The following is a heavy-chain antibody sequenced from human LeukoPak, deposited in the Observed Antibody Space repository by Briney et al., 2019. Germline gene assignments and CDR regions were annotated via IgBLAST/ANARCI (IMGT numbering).Heavy chain of an antibody. V-gene: IGHV3-30-3*01. J-gene: IGHJ4*02. CDR1: GFTLSSYA. D-gene: IGHD3-9*01. Sequence: PGKSLRLSCAASGFTLSSYAIQWVRQAPGKGLEWVAGISYDGAEKYHADSVKGRFTISRDNSKNTLYLQMNSLRAEDTAVYYCARPGDVLTGYSTPFFDYWGQGTLVTVSS. CDR2: ISYDGAEK. CDR3: ARPGDVLTGYSTPFFDY.